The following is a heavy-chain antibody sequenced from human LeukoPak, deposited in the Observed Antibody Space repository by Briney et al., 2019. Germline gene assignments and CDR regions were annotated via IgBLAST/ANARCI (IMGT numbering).Heavy chain of an antibody. CDR1: GFTFTSYY. V-gene: IGHV1-46*01. D-gene: IGHD3-22*01. CDR2: INPSGSYT. J-gene: IGHJ2*01. CDR3: ATVPRGYYDSSGILGWWYFDL. Sequence: ASVKVSCKASGFTFTSYYMHWVRQAPGQGLEWMGIINPSGSYTSYAQKFQGRVTMTRDTSTSTVYMELSSLRSEDTAVYYCATVPRGYYDSSGILGWWYFDLWGRGTLVTVSS.